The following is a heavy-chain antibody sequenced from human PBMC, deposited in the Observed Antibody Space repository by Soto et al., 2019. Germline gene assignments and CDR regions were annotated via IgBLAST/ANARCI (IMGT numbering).Heavy chain of an antibody. CDR3: IDGGAIGPPPSDP. D-gene: IGHD2-21*01. CDR2: TSASGAVT. V-gene: IGHV3-23*01. J-gene: IGHJ5*02. Sequence: DVQLLESGGGLVQPGGSLRLSCVASGFTFYSHAMSWVRQAPGKGLEWVSGTSASGAVTYYADSVKGRFTMSRDNAKNTLWLQMNSLRVEDTAVYYCIDGGAIGPPPSDPWGQGTLVVVSS. CDR1: GFTFYSHA.